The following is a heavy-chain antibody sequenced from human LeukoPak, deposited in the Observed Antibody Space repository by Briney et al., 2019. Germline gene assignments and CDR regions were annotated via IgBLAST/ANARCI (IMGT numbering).Heavy chain of an antibody. CDR3: ARVEDTAMVTGAFDI. CDR2: IIPIFGTA. J-gene: IGHJ3*02. V-gene: IGHV1-69*13. D-gene: IGHD5-18*01. Sequence: ASVKVSCKASGGTFSSYAISWVRQAPGQGLEWMGGIIPIFGTANYAQKFQGRVTITADESRSTAYMELSSLRSEDTAVYYCARVEDTAMVTGAFDIWGQGTMVTVSS. CDR1: GGTFSSYA.